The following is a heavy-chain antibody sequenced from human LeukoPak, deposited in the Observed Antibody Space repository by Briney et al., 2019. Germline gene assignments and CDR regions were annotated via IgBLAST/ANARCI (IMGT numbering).Heavy chain of an antibody. CDR2: INAGNGNT. J-gene: IGHJ6*04. D-gene: IGHD2-2*01. Sequence: GASVKVSCKASGYTFTSYAMHWVRQAPGQRLEWMGWINAGNGNTKYSQKFQGRVTITRDTSASTAYMELSSLRSEDTAVYYCARGGEDCSSTCCYAGYYYGMDVWGKGTTVTVSS. CDR3: ARGGEDCSSTCCYAGYYYGMDV. CDR1: GYTFTSYA. V-gene: IGHV1-3*01.